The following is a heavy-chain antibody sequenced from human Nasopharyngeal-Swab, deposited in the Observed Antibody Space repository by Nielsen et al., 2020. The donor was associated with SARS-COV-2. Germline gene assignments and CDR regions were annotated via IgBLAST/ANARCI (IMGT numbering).Heavy chain of an antibody. Sequence: QTHSLTRAISGDSVSSNSAAWNWIRQTPPRGLEWLGRTYYRSKWYNDYAGSVKSRITINPDTSKNQFSLQLNSVTPEDTAVYYCARVRQQPGGGAFDIWGQGTMVTVSS. CDR2: TYYRSKWYN. CDR1: GDSVSSNSAA. V-gene: IGHV6-1*01. D-gene: IGHD6-13*01. CDR3: ARVRQQPGGGAFDI. J-gene: IGHJ3*02.